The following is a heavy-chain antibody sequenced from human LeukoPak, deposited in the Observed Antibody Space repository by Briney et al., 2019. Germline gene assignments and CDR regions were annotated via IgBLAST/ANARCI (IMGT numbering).Heavy chain of an antibody. CDR2: INPNSGGT. CDR1: GYTFTGYY. V-gene: IGHV1-2*02. Sequence: ASVKVSCKASGYTFTGYYMHWVRQAPGQGLEWMGWINPNSGGTNYAQKFQGRVTMTRDTSISTAYMELSRLRSDDTAVYYCAGDSLGYCSSTSCHSFDYWGQGTLVTVSS. D-gene: IGHD2-2*01. CDR3: AGDSLGYCSSTSCHSFDY. J-gene: IGHJ4*02.